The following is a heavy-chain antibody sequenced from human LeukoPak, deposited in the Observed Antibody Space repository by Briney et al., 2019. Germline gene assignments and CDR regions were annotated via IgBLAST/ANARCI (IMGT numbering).Heavy chain of an antibody. CDR1: GYTFTSYG. V-gene: IGHV1-2*02. Sequence: ASVKVSCKASGYTFTSYGISWVRQAPGQGLEWMGWINPNSGGTNYAQKFQGRVTMTRDTSISTAYMELSRLRSDDTAVYYCARDQAAMSSSWPDYYYYYYMDVWGKGTTVTVSS. J-gene: IGHJ6*03. D-gene: IGHD6-13*01. CDR3: ARDQAAMSSSWPDYYYYYYMDV. CDR2: INPNSGGT.